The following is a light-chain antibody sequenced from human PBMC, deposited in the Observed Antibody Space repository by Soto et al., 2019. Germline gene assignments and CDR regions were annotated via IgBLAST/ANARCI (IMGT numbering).Light chain of an antibody. Sequence: DIQMTQSPSSLSASVGDRVTITCRASQGIRNDLNWFQQKPGKATKRLIYAASTLQSGVPPRFSGSGSGTEFTLTINSLQPEDFATYYCLQHNTYPLTFGGGTKVEIK. J-gene: IGKJ4*01. CDR3: LQHNTYPLT. CDR2: AAS. CDR1: QGIRND. V-gene: IGKV1-17*01.